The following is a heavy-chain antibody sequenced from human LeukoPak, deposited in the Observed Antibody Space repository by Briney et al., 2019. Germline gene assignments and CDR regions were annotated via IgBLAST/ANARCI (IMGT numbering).Heavy chain of an antibody. Sequence: PGGSLRLSCSASGFTFGSYWMNWVRQAPGKGPEWVANIKQDGSEINYVDSVKGRFIISRDNAKNSLYLQMNSLRVDDPAVYYCAGGSGWITGDWGHGTLVTVSS. CDR3: AGGSGWITGD. D-gene: IGHD1-14*01. V-gene: IGHV3-7*03. J-gene: IGHJ4*01. CDR2: IKQDGSEI. CDR1: GFTFGSYW.